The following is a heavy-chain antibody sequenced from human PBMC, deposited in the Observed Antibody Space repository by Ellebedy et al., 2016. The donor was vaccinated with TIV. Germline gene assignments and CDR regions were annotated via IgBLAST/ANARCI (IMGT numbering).Heavy chain of an antibody. V-gene: IGHV3-23*01. CDR1: GFTFSSYA. J-gene: IGHJ4*02. D-gene: IGHD6-13*01. CDR2: ISGSGGNT. CDR3: SRGIAAVMY. Sequence: GESLKISCAASGFTFSSYAMSWVRQAPGKGLEWVSAISGSGGNTYYADSVKGRFTISRDNAKNSLCLQMNSLRAEDTAVYYCSRGIAAVMYWGQGTLVTVS.